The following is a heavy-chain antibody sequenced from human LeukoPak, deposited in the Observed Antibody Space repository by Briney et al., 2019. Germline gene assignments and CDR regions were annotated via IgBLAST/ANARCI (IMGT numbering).Heavy chain of an antibody. CDR2: IYYSGST. D-gene: IGHD5-12*01. Sequence: SETLSLTCTASGVSISSYYWSWLRQPPGKGLEWIGYIYYSGSTNYNPSLKSRVTISVGTSKNQFSLKLSSVTAADTAVYYCARDQGRHSGYDYGDYGMDVWGQGTTVTVSS. V-gene: IGHV4-59*01. CDR3: ARDQGRHSGYDYGDYGMDV. J-gene: IGHJ6*02. CDR1: GVSISSYY.